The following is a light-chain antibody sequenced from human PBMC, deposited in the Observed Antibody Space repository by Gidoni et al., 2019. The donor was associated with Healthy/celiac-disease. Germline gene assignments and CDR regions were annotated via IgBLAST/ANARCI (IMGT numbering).Light chain of an antibody. V-gene: IGKV3-11*01. CDR3: QQRSNGPFT. Sequence: EIVLTQSPATLSLSPGARATLSCRASPSVSSYLAWYQQKPGQAPRLLIYDASNRATGIPARFSGSGSATNFTLTISSREPEEFAVYYCQQRSNGPFTFGPGTKVEIK. J-gene: IGKJ3*01. CDR2: DAS. CDR1: PSVSSY.